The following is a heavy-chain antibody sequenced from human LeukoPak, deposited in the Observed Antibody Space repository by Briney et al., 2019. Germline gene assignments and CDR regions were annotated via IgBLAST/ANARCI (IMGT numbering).Heavy chain of an antibody. CDR2: IWYDGSNK. D-gene: IGHD5-18*01. CDR3: ARVDYSYGYFDH. CDR1: GFTFSSYG. J-gene: IGHJ4*02. V-gene: IGHV3-33*01. Sequence: PGRSLRLSCAASGFTFSSYGMHWVRQAPGKGLEWVAVIWYDGSNKYYADSVKGRFTISRDNSKNTLYLQMNSLRAEDTAVYYCARVDYSYGYFDHWGQGTLVTVSS.